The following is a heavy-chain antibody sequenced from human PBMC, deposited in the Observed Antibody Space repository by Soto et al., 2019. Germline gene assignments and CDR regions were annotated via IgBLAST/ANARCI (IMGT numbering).Heavy chain of an antibody. Sequence: GASVKVSCKASGYTFHSYGISWVRQAPGQGPEWMGTMGGYNGNTNYAQKLQGRVTMTTDTSTSTAYMELRSLRSDDTALYYCARVISSGWANWFDPWGQGTLLTVSS. V-gene: IGHV1-18*04. CDR2: MGGYNGNT. CDR3: ARVISSGWANWFDP. J-gene: IGHJ5*02. CDR1: GYTFHSYG. D-gene: IGHD6-19*01.